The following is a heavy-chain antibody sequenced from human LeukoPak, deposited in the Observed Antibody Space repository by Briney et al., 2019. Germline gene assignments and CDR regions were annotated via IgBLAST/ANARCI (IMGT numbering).Heavy chain of an antibody. J-gene: IGHJ4*02. D-gene: IGHD6-19*01. CDR2: ISSSSSYI. Sequence: SGGSLRLSCAASGFTFSSYSMNWVRQAPGKGLEWVSSISSSSSYIYYADSVKGRFTISRDNAKNSLYLQMNSLRAEDTAVYYCARDDLSAVAGAGADEYNDYWGQGTLVTVSS. CDR3: ARDDLSAVAGAGADEYNDY. V-gene: IGHV3-21*01. CDR1: GFTFSSYS.